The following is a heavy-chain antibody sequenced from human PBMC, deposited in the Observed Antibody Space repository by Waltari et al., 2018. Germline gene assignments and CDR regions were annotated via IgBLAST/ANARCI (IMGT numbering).Heavy chain of an antibody. CDR3: ATRRGGWQNSFDY. CDR2: IYYSGGT. D-gene: IGHD6-19*01. J-gene: IGHJ4*02. Sequence: QLQLQESGPGLVKPSETLSLTCTVSGGSISSSSYYWGWIRQPPGKGLEWIGSIYYSGGTYYNPSLKSRVTISVDTSKNQFSLKLSSVTAADTAVYYCATRRGGWQNSFDYWGQGTLVTVSS. V-gene: IGHV4-39*07. CDR1: GGSISSSSYY.